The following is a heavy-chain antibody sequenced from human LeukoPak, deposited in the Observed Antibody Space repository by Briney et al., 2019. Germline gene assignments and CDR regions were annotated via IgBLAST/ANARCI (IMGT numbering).Heavy chain of an antibody. V-gene: IGHV3-48*02. CDR2: ISVSSSNI. CDR1: GFTFSTYG. Sequence: PGGSLRLSCAASGFTFSTYGMNWVRQAPGKGLEWVSYISVSSSNIYYADSVKGRFTISRDNAKNSLYLQMNSLRDEDTAVYYCARESYWGSSAKGFDYWGQGTLVTVSS. J-gene: IGHJ4*02. CDR3: ARESYWGSSAKGFDY. D-gene: IGHD7-27*01.